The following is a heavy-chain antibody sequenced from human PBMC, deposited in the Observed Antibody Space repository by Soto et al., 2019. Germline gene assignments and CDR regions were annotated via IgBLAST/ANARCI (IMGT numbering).Heavy chain of an antibody. J-gene: IGHJ5*02. CDR2: IYYSGST. CDR3: ARGMWWLGGHWFDP. CDR1: GGSISSGDYY. Sequence: SEILSLTCTVSGGSISSGDYYWSWIRQPPGKGLEWIGYIYYSGSTYYNPSLKSRVTISVDTSKNQFSLKLSSVTAADTAVYYCARGMWWLGGHWFDPWGQGTLVTVSS. D-gene: IGHD2-21*01. V-gene: IGHV4-30-4*01.